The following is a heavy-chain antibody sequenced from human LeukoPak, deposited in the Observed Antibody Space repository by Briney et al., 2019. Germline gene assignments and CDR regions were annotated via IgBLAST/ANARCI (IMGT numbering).Heavy chain of an antibody. D-gene: IGHD5-12*01. CDR2: IYYSGST. V-gene: IGHV4-61*01. Sequence: SETLSLTCTVSGGSVSSDNYYWSWIRQRPGKGLEGIGYIYYSGSTNFNPSLKSRVTISVDTSKNQFSLKLSSVTAADTAVYFCARYYSGSDYYDYWGQGALVTVSS. CDR3: ARYYSGSDYYDY. J-gene: IGHJ4*02. CDR1: GGSVSSDNYY.